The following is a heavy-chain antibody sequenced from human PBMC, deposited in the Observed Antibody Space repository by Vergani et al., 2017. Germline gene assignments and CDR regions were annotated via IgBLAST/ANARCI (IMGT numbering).Heavy chain of an antibody. J-gene: IGHJ6*03. Sequence: QVQLQQWGGGLLKPSETLSLTCVVNGGSFTSYHWTWIRQSPGEGLEWVGDIDHTGRPDYNPSLKSRLTMSVDKSRNRFSLTLNSVTATDTAIYFCARVNTETNGHLYYYYYMDVWGQWTAVTVS. CDR3: ARVNTETNGHLYYYYYMDV. D-gene: IGHD4-11*01. V-gene: IGHV4-34*01. CDR1: GGSFTSYH. CDR2: IDHTGRP.